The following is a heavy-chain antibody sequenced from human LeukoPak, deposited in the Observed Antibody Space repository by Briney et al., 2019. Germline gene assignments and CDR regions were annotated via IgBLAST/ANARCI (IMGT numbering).Heavy chain of an antibody. CDR3: ARDSVGTTTSQYGMDV. D-gene: IGHD2-21*02. V-gene: IGHV3-66*01. J-gene: IGHJ6*02. CDR2: INSGGTT. Sequence: PGGSLRPSCAASGFIVSSNYMSWVRQAPGKGLEWVSIINSGGTTYYADSVKGRFTISRDNSKNTLYLQVNSLRAEDTAVYYCARDSVGTTTSQYGMDVWGQGTMVTVSS. CDR1: GFIVSSNY.